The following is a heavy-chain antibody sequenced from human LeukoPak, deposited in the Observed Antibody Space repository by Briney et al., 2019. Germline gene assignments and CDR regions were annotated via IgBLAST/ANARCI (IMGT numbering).Heavy chain of an antibody. J-gene: IGHJ4*02. CDR3: TADLIGNSRGIDY. CDR2: IKSRSSGGTT. Sequence: GGSLRLSCAASGFTFRDAWMGCVRQAPGKGLEWVGLIKSRSSGGTTDYGARVKGRFTISRDDSKNTLHLQMDSLVTEDTAVFYCTADLIGNSRGIDYWGQGTLVTVSS. D-gene: IGHD6-13*01. V-gene: IGHV3-15*01. CDR1: GFTFRDAW.